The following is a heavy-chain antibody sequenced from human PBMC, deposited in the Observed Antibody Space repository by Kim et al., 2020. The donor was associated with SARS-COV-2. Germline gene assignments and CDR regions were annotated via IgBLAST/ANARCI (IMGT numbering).Heavy chain of an antibody. CDR3: GRDMDV. Sequence: GGSLRLSCAASGFTFSTHWMNWIRQAPGKGLEWVANIKTDGSAPDYVDSVKGRFTISRDNAKNSLYLQMNSLRADDTAVYYCGRDMDVWGQGTTVTVSS. J-gene: IGHJ6*02. CDR2: IKTDGSAP. V-gene: IGHV3-7*01. CDR1: GFTFSTHW.